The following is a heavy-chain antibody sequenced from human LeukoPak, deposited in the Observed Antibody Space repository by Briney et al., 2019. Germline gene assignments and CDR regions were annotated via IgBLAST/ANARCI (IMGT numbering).Heavy chain of an antibody. CDR2: INHSGST. CDR1: GGSFSGYY. J-gene: IGHJ4*02. V-gene: IGHV4-34*01. Sequence: SETLSLTCAVYGGSFSGYYWSWIRQPPGKGLEWIGEINHSGSTNYNPSLKSRVTISVDTSKNQFSPKLSSVTAADTAVYYCARGPISRVPAATSLKYYFDYWGQGTLVTVSS. D-gene: IGHD2-2*01. CDR3: ARGPISRVPAATSLKYYFDY.